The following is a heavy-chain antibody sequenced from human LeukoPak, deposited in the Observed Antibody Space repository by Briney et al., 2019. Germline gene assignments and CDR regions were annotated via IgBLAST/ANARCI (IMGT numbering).Heavy chain of an antibody. CDR1: GFTFSTFW. CDR2: INLDGSED. CDR3: ARYCGGDCYYPHDAFDI. D-gene: IGHD2-21*02. V-gene: IGHV3-7*04. Sequence: GGSLRLSCAASGFTFSTFWMTWVRQAPGKGLEWVANINLDGSEDSYVDSVKGRLTISRDNAKDSLYLQMNSLRAEDTAVYYCARYCGGDCYYPHDAFDIWGQGTMGTVSS. J-gene: IGHJ3*02.